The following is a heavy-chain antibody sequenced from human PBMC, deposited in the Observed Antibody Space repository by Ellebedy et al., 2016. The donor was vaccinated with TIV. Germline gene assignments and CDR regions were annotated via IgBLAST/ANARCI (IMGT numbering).Heavy chain of an antibody. CDR1: GFTFSSYA. CDR2: ISGSGGST. CDR3: AKDRYGDYVVYFDY. D-gene: IGHD4-17*01. Sequence: PGGSLRLSCAASGFTFSSYAMSWVRQAPGKGLGWVSAISGSGGSTYYADSVKGRFTIDRDNSKNTLYLQMNSLRAEETAVYYCAKDRYGDYVVYFDYWGQGTLVTVSS. V-gene: IGHV3-23*01. J-gene: IGHJ4*02.